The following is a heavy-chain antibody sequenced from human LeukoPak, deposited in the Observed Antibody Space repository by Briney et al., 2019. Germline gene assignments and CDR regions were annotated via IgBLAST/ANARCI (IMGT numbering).Heavy chain of an antibody. Sequence: ASVKVSCKASGYTFTSYGISWVRQAPGQGLEWMGWINTNDGNTNHAQMLQGRVSMTTDTSTSTAYMELRSLRSDDTAVYYCARDLGYCTNGVCHTRFDYWGQGTLVTVSS. D-gene: IGHD2-8*01. J-gene: IGHJ4*02. CDR2: INTNDGNT. CDR1: GYTFTSYG. CDR3: ARDLGYCTNGVCHTRFDY. V-gene: IGHV1-18*01.